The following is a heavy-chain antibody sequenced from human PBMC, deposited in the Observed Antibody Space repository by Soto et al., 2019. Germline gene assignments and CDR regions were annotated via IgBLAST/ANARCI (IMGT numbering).Heavy chain of an antibody. CDR2: IYYNGDT. CDR1: GGSISSHY. Sequence: SETLSLTCTVSGGSISSHYWVWIRQPPGKGLEWIGSIYYNGDTYYNPSLKSRVTISVDTSKNQFSVKLNSVTAADTAVYYCARHQSIVVVTAARAFDIWGQGTMVTVSS. CDR3: ARHQSIVVVTAARAFDI. V-gene: IGHV4-39*01. D-gene: IGHD2-15*01. J-gene: IGHJ3*02.